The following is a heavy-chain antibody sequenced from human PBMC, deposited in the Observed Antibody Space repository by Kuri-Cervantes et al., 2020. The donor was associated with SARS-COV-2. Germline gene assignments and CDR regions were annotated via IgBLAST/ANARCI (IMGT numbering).Heavy chain of an antibody. V-gene: IGHV3-48*01. J-gene: IGHJ4*02. CDR1: GFTFSSYG. CDR3: YAIAVAGTVDY. CDR2: ISSSSSTI. D-gene: IGHD6-19*01. Sequence: GESLKISCAASGFTFSSYGMHWVRQAPGKGLEWVSYISSSSSTIYYADSVKGRFTISRDNAKNSLYLQMNSLRAEDTAVYYCYAIAVAGTVDYWGQGTLVTVSS.